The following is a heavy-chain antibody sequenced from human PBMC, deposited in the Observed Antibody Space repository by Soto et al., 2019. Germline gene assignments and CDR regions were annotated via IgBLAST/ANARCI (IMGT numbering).Heavy chain of an antibody. Sequence: PSETLSLTCTVSGGSISSGGYYWSWIRQHPGKGLEWIGYIYYSGSTYYNPSLKSRVTISVDTSKNQFSLKLSSVTAADTAVYYCARIYCSGGSCYFGTYYMDVWGKGTTVTVSS. V-gene: IGHV4-31*03. J-gene: IGHJ6*03. D-gene: IGHD2-15*01. CDR1: GGSISSGGYY. CDR2: IYYSGST. CDR3: ARIYCSGGSCYFGTYYMDV.